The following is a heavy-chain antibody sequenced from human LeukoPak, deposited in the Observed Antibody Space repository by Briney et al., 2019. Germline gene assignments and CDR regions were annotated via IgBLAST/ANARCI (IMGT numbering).Heavy chain of an antibody. V-gene: IGHV3-53*01. CDR2: IYSDGST. D-gene: IGHD6-6*01. CDR3: ARKYSNAWSFDY. Sequence: GGSLRLSCAASGFTVSENYMSWVRQAPGKGLEWVSVIYSDGSTKYADSVKGRFTISRDNSKNTLYFEMNSLRAEDTAVYYCARKYSNAWSFDYWGQGTLVTVSS. CDR1: GFTVSENY. J-gene: IGHJ4*02.